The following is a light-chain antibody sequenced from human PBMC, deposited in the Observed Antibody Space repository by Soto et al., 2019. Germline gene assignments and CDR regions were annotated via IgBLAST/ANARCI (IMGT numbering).Light chain of an antibody. J-gene: IGLJ2*01. CDR1: SSDVGSYNF. CDR3: SSYAGSDTLV. Sequence: QSALTQPPSASGSPGQSVTISCTGSSSDVGSYNFVCWYQQHPGKAPKLIIYEVNKRSSGVPDRFSGSKSGSTASLTVSGLQAGDEADYYCSSYAGSDTLVFGGGTKLTVL. V-gene: IGLV2-8*01. CDR2: EVN.